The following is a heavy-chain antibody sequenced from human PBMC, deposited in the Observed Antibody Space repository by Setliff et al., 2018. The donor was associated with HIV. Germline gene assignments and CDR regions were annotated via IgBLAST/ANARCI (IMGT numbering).Heavy chain of an antibody. Sequence: SETLSLTCTVSGGSISSGTYYWSWIRQHPGKGLEWIGYIYCSGSTYYNPSLKSRVTISVDTSRNQFSLKLSSVTAADTAVYYCARDRSDYYNPPGYFDHWGQGTPVTVS. V-gene: IGHV4-31*03. J-gene: IGHJ4*02. CDR3: ARDRSDYYNPPGYFDH. CDR2: IYCSGST. CDR1: GGSISSGTYY. D-gene: IGHD3-3*01.